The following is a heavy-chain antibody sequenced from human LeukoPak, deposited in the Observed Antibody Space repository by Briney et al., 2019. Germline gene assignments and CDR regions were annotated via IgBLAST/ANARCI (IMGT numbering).Heavy chain of an antibody. D-gene: IGHD3-10*01. V-gene: IGHV6-1*01. J-gene: IGHJ6*03. CDR3: ARAPGTMVRGINHYYYYYMDV. CDR2: TYYRSKWYN. Sequence: SQTLSLTCAISGDSVSSNSAAWNWIRQSPSRGLEWLGRTYYRSKWYNDYAVSVKSRITINPDTSMNQFSLQLNSVTPEDTAVYYCARAPGTMVRGINHYYYYYMDVWGKGTTVTISS. CDR1: GDSVSSNSAA.